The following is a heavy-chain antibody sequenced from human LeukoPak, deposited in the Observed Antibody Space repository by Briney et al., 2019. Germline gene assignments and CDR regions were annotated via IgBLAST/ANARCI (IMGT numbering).Heavy chain of an antibody. D-gene: IGHD3-22*01. V-gene: IGHV4-39*01. J-gene: IGHJ2*01. CDR3: ARHYYDSSDRYWYFDL. CDR1: GGSISSSSYY. Sequence: KPSETLSLTCTVSGGSISSSSYYWGWIRQPPGKGLEWIGSIYYSGSTYHNPSLKSRVTISVDTSKNQFSLKLSSVTAADTAVYYCARHYYDSSDRYWYFDLWGRGTLVTVSS. CDR2: IYYSGST.